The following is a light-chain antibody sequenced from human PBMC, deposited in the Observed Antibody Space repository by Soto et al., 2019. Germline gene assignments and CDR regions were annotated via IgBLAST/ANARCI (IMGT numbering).Light chain of an antibody. V-gene: IGKV1-5*03. CDR3: QQYYSLWT. CDR1: QTISSW. CDR2: KAS. Sequence: DIQMTQSPSTLSGSVGDRVTITCRASQTISSWLAWYQQKPGKAPKLLIYKASTLKSGVPSRFSGSGSGTEFTLTISSLQPDDFATYYRQQYYSLWTFGPGTKVDI. J-gene: IGKJ1*01.